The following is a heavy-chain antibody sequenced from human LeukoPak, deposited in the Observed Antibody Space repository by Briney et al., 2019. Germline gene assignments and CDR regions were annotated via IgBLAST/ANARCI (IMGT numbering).Heavy chain of an antibody. CDR1: GYTFTGYY. CDR2: INPNSGDA. J-gene: IGHJ4*02. Sequence: ASVKVSCKASGYTFTGYYLHWGRQAPGQGLELMGCINPNSGDANYAQKFQGRVTMTRDTSLSTAYMELSSLRSDDTAVYYCARDKNPTVFDYWGQGSLVTVSS. V-gene: IGHV1-2*02. CDR3: ARDKNPTVFDY.